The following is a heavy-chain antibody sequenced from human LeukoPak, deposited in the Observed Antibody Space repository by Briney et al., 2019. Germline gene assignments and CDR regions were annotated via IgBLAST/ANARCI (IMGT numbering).Heavy chain of an antibody. D-gene: IGHD3-22*01. V-gene: IGHV1-69*06. J-gene: IGHJ1*01. CDR1: GGTFSSYG. CDR3: ARDYYYDSSGYHPAEYFNH. Sequence: SVKVSCKASGGTFSSYGISWVRQAPGQGLEWVARLIPIFGTTNYAQKFQGRVTITAVTSTSIAYKDLRSLRTEDTAVYYCARDYYYDSSGYHPAEYFNHWGQGALVTVSS. CDR2: LIPIFGTT.